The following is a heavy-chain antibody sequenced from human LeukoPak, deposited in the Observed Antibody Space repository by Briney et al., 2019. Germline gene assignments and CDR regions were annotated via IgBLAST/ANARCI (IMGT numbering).Heavy chain of an antibody. V-gene: IGHV4-4*07. J-gene: IGHJ4*02. D-gene: IGHD6-25*01. CDR2: IYTIGST. Sequence: SETLSLTCTVAGGSISRDYWGWIRQPAGKGREWIGRIYTIGSTNYNRSLKSRATMSGDTSKNQLSLKLSSVTAADTAVYYCARGRRLRSSGPILFAYWGQGTLVTVSS. CDR3: ARGRRLRSSGPILFAY. CDR1: GGSISRDY.